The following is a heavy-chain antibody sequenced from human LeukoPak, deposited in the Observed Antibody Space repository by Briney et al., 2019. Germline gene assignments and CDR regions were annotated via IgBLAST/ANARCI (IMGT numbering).Heavy chain of an antibody. V-gene: IGHV3-23*01. CDR3: AREWLGYYMDV. CDR1: GFTFSSYA. Sequence: GGSLRLSCAASGFTFSSYAMNWVRQAPGKGLEWVSTIGGSGDSTYYADSVKGRFTISRDNSKNTLYLQMNSLRAEDTALYHCAREWLGYYMDVWGKGTTVTISS. J-gene: IGHJ6*03. D-gene: IGHD6-19*01. CDR2: IGGSGDST.